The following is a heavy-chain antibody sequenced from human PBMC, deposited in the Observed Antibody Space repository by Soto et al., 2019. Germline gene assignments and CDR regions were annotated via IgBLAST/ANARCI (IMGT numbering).Heavy chain of an antibody. CDR1: GGTFSSYT. Sequence: SVKVSCKASGGTFSSYTISWVRQAPGQGLEWMGRIIPILGIANYAQKFQGRVTITADKSTSTAYMKLSSLRSEDTAVYYCARVVAVAGPWNDYWGQGTLVTVSA. CDR2: IIPILGIA. D-gene: IGHD6-19*01. V-gene: IGHV1-69*02. J-gene: IGHJ4*02. CDR3: ARVVAVAGPWNDY.